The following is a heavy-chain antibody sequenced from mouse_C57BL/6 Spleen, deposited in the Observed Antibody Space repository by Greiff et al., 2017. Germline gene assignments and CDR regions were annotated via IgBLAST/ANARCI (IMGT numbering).Heavy chain of an antibody. CDR1: GYAFSSSW. CDR3: ARGGTRSFDY. V-gene: IGHV1-82*01. J-gene: IGHJ2*01. CDR2: IYPGDGDT. D-gene: IGHD2-13*01. Sequence: VQLQQSGPELVKPGASVKISCKASGYAFSSSWMNWVKQRPGKGLEWIGRIYPGDGDTNYNGKFKGKATLTADKSSSTAYMQLSSLTSEDSAVYFCARGGTRSFDYWGQGTTLTVSS.